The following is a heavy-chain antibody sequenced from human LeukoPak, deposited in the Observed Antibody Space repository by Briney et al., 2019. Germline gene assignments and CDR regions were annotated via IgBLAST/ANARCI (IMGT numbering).Heavy chain of an antibody. CDR3: ARVRYTSSWYYFDS. Sequence: PGRSLRLSCAASGLIFSGYWMSWVPEAPSKRLECVANIKQDGSEKYYVDSLKGRFTISRDSAKNSLYLQMNSLRAEDTAVYYCARVRYTSSWYYFDSWGQGTLVTVSS. D-gene: IGHD6-13*01. V-gene: IGHV3-7*04. CDR1: GLIFSGYW. CDR2: IKQDGSEK. J-gene: IGHJ4*02.